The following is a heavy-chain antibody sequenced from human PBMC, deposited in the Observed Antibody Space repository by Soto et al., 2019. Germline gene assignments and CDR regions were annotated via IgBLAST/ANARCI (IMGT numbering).Heavy chain of an antibody. CDR1: VFTFSSYG. CDR2: IWYDGSNK. Sequence: GGSLRLACAASVFTFSSYGMHWVRQAPGKGLEWVAVIWYDGSNKYYADSVKGRFTISRDNSKNTLYLQMNSLRAEDTAVYYCARDRLERWFYYYYGMDVWGQGTTVTVSS. D-gene: IGHD1-1*01. V-gene: IGHV3-33*01. J-gene: IGHJ6*02. CDR3: ARDRLERWFYYYYGMDV.